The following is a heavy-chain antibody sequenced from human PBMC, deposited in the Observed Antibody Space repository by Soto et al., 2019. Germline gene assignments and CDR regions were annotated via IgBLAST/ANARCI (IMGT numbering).Heavy chain of an antibody. CDR2: IYYSGST. V-gene: IGHV4-39*01. D-gene: IGHD6-19*01. CDR1: GGSISSSSYY. CDR3: ARSQVAGTSHFDY. Sequence: QLQLQESGPGLVKPSETLSLTCTVSGGSISSSSYYWGWIRQPPGKGLEWIGSIYYSGSTYYNPSLKSRVPLSVDTSKNQFSLKLSSVTAADTAVYYCARSQVAGTSHFDYWGQGTLVTVSS. J-gene: IGHJ4*02.